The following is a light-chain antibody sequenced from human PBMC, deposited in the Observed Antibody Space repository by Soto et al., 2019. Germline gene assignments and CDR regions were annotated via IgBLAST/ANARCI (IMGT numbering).Light chain of an antibody. Sequence: EIVLTQSPGTLSLSPGERATLSCRACQSVSSNYLAWYQQKPGQAPRLLIYGASSRATGIPDRFIGSGSGTDFTLTISRLEPEDFAVYYCQQYCGSPRVTFGGGTKVEIK. J-gene: IGKJ4*01. CDR1: QSVSSNY. CDR2: GAS. V-gene: IGKV3-20*01. CDR3: QQYCGSPRVT.